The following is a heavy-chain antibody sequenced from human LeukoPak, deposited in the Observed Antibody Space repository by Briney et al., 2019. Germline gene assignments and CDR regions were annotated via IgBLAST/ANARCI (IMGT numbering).Heavy chain of an antibody. CDR2: ISWDGGST. CDR3: AKDMDYGGNSGVFDY. J-gene: IGHJ4*02. CDR1: GFTFSTYG. D-gene: IGHD4-23*01. V-gene: IGHV3-43*01. Sequence: GGSLRLSCAASGFTFSTYGMSWVRQAPGKGLEWVSLISWDGGSTYYGDSVRGRFTISRDNSKNSLYLQMNSLRTEDTALYYCAKDMDYGGNSGVFDYWGQGTLVTVSS.